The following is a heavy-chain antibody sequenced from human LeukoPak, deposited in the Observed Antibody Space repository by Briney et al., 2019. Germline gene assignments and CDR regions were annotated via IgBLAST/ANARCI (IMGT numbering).Heavy chain of an antibody. J-gene: IGHJ6*03. Sequence: SVKVSCKASGFAFSSSATQWMRQARGQRLEWIGWIVVGSSDTKYAQKFQERVTITRDMSTSTAYMELSSLRSEDTAVYYCAAGSSYSLYYYYNMDVWGKGTTVTVSS. V-gene: IGHV1-58*02. CDR2: IVVGSSDT. D-gene: IGHD2-15*01. CDR1: GFAFSSSA. CDR3: AAGSSYSLYYYYNMDV.